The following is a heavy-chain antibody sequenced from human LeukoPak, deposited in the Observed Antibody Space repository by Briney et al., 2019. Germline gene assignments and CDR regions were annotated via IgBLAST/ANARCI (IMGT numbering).Heavy chain of an antibody. CDR1: GYTLTELS. D-gene: IGHD6-13*01. V-gene: IGHV1-24*01. J-gene: IGHJ6*02. Sequence: ASVKVSCKVSGYTLTELSMHWVRQAPGKGLEWMGGFDPEDGETIYAQKFQGRVTMTEDTSTDTAYMELSSLRSEDTAVYYCATDEGGIAAAGQIKDYYYYGMDVWGQGTTVTVSS. CDR3: ATDEGGIAAAGQIKDYYYYGMDV. CDR2: FDPEDGET.